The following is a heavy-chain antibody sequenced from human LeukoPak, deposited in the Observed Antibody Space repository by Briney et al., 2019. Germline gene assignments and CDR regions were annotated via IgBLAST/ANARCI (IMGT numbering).Heavy chain of an antibody. J-gene: IGHJ4*02. Sequence: GGSLRLSCSASGFTFSSRWMSWVRQAPGKGLEWVSGISYSGGSTYYADSVKGRFTISRDNSKNTLYLQMNSLRAEDTAIYYCARGSYWGLGTLVTVSS. CDR3: ARGSY. CDR1: GFTFSSRW. V-gene: IGHV3-23*01. CDR2: ISYSGGST.